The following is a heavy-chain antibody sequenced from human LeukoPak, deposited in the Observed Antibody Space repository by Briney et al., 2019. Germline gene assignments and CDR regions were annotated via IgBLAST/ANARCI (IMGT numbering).Heavy chain of an antibody. D-gene: IGHD6-6*01. Sequence: PGGSLRLSCAASGFTFSSYAMSWVRQAPGKGLEWVSAISGSGGSTYYADSVKGRFTISRDNSKNTLYLQMNSLRAEDTAVYYCARVGVRYSSSATFDYWGQGTLVTVSS. J-gene: IGHJ4*02. CDR2: ISGSGGST. CDR1: GFTFSSYA. CDR3: ARVGVRYSSSATFDY. V-gene: IGHV3-23*01.